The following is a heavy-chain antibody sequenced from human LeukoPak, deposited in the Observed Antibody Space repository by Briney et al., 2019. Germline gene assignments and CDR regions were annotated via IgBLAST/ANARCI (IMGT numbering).Heavy chain of an antibody. Sequence: GGSLRLSCAASGFTFSRYWMNWVRQAPGKGLEWVANIKQDGSEKYYVDSVKGRFTISRDNAKNSLYLQMNSLRAEDTAVYYCAREGGSYYYDSSGYYYFDYWGQGTLVTVSS. CDR1: GFTFSRYW. V-gene: IGHV3-7*01. CDR3: AREGGSYYYDSSGYYYFDY. D-gene: IGHD3-22*01. CDR2: IKQDGSEK. J-gene: IGHJ4*02.